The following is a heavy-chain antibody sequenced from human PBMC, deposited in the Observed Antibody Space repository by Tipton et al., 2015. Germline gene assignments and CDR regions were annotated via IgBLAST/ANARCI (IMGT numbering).Heavy chain of an antibody. V-gene: IGHV1-18*01. CDR1: GYTFISYG. CDR3: ARVQAPTSSSWWFDP. D-gene: IGHD6-6*01. Sequence: QSGAEVKKPGASVEVSCKASGYTFISYGFSWVRQAPGQGIEWMGWISADTGHTNYAQKFQGRVTMTTDSSTNTAHMELRSLRSDDTAVYYCARVQAPTSSSWWFDPWGQGTLVTVSS. CDR2: ISADTGHT. J-gene: IGHJ5*02.